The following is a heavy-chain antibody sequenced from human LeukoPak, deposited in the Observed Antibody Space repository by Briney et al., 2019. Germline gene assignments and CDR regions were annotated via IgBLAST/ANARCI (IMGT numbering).Heavy chain of an antibody. CDR2: IIPILGIA. D-gene: IGHD5-18*01. CDR3: ARGYSYGSY. J-gene: IGHJ4*02. V-gene: IGHV1-69*04. Sequence: SVKVSCKASGYTFTSYGISWVRQAPGQGLEWMGRIIPILGIANYAQKFQGRVTITADKSTSTAYMELSSLRSEDTAVYYCARGYSYGSYWGQGTLVTVSS. CDR1: GYTFTSYG.